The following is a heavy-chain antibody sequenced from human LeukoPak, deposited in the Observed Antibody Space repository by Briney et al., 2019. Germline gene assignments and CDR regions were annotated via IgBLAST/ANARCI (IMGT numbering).Heavy chain of an antibody. CDR1: GFTFSSYA. Sequence: PGGSLRLSCAASGFTFSSYAMSWVRQAPGKGLEWVSAISDSGGSTYYADSVKGRFTISRDNSKNTLYLQMNSLRAEDTAVYYCAKAVTMVQGVIIGSYYYYMDVWGKGTTVTVSS. V-gene: IGHV3-23*01. CDR2: ISDSGGST. D-gene: IGHD3-10*01. CDR3: AKAVTMVQGVIIGSYYYYMDV. J-gene: IGHJ6*03.